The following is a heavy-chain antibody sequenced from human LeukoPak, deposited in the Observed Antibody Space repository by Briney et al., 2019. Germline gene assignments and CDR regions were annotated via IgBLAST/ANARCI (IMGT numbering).Heavy chain of an antibody. CDR3: ARGGEGYPLPHYFDY. CDR2: VYYSGST. V-gene: IGHV4-59*01. Sequence: SETLSPTCTVSNDSINNYYWNWIRQPPGKGLEWIGYVYYSGSTNYSPSLKSRVTISMDTSKNQFSLRLSSVTAADTAVYYCARGGEGYPLPHYFDYWGQGTLVTVSS. J-gene: IGHJ4*02. D-gene: IGHD5-18*01. CDR1: NDSINNYY.